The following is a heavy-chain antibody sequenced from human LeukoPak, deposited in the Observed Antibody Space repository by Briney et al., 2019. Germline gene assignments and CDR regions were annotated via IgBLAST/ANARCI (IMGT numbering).Heavy chain of an antibody. CDR1: GFTFSSYS. CDR3: ARGLGNGYYYYYYMDV. V-gene: IGHV3-21*01. J-gene: IGHJ6*03. D-gene: IGHD7-27*01. CDR2: ISSSSSYI. Sequence: PGGSLRLSRAASGFTFSSYSMNWVRQAPGKGLEWVSSISSSSSYIYYADSVKGRFTISRDNARKSLYLEMNSLRAEDTAMYYCARGLGNGYYYYYYMDVWGKGATVTVSS.